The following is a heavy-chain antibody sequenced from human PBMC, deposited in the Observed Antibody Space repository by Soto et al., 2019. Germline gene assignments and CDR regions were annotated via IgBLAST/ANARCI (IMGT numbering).Heavy chain of an antibody. D-gene: IGHD6-6*01. CDR3: VIFVSTSSAPPCCYYIDV. CDR2: IISSGSAM. V-gene: IGHV3-11*01. J-gene: IGHJ6*03. CDR1: GFSYSDYY. Sequence: GGSLRLSCAASGFSYSDYYMSWVRQAPGKGLEWVSYIISSGSAMYYADSVRGRFTISRDNAQNSLSLQMNSLRVEDTAVYYCVIFVSTSSAPPCCYYIDVWGKGTKVTV.